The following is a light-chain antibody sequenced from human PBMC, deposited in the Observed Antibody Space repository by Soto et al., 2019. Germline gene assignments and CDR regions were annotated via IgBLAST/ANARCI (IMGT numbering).Light chain of an antibody. V-gene: IGLV2-14*01. CDR1: RSDVGGYNF. Sequence: QSALPQPASVSGSPGQSITISCTGTRSDVGGYNFVSWYQQHPGKVPKLLIYDVTHRPSGVSNRFSASKSANTASLTISGLQADDEADYYCSSYTSTNTLVFGGGTKLTVL. CDR2: DVT. CDR3: SSYTSTNTLV. J-gene: IGLJ2*01.